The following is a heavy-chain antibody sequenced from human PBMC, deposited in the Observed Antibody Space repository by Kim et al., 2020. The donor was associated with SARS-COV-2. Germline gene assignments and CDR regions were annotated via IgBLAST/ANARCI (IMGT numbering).Heavy chain of an antibody. J-gene: IGHJ6*02. D-gene: IGHD6-13*01. V-gene: IGHV3-30*02. Sequence: SVKGRFTISRANSKSTLYLKMNSLRAEATAVYYCAKDRDSGTTSYYGMDVWGQGTTVTVSS. CDR3: AKDRDSGTTSYYGMDV.